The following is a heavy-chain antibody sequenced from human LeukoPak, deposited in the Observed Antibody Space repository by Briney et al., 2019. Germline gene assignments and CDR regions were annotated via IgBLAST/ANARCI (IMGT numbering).Heavy chain of an antibody. Sequence: PGGSLRLSCAASGFTVSSNYMSWVRQAPGKGLEWVSVIYSGGSTYYADSVKGRFTISRDNSKNTLYLQMNSLRAEDTAVYYCASYYYGSGSYFHYWGQGTLVTVSS. D-gene: IGHD3-10*01. V-gene: IGHV3-53*01. CDR1: GFTVSSNY. CDR2: IYSGGST. J-gene: IGHJ4*02. CDR3: ASYYYGSGSYFHY.